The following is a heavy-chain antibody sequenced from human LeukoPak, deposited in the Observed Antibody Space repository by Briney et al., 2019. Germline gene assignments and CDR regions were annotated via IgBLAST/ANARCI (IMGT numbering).Heavy chain of an antibody. D-gene: IGHD3-22*01. Sequence: PGGSLRLSCAVSGFTFSNDLMHWGRQAPGKGLLWVSRISGDGTTTNYADSVKGRFTISRDNAKNSLDLQMNSLRAEDTAVYFCARDLYYFDSSGYYASDLWGQGTLVTVSS. J-gene: IGHJ5*02. CDR2: ISGDGTTT. CDR3: ARDLYYFDSSGYYASDL. CDR1: GFTFSNDL. V-gene: IGHV3-74*01.